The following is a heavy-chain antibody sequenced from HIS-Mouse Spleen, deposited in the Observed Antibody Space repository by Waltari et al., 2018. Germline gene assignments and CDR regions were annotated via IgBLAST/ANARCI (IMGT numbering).Heavy chain of an antibody. CDR1: GGSISSSSSY. V-gene: IGHV4-39*07. Sequence: QLQLQESGPGLVKPSETLSLTCTVSGGSISSSSSYWGWIRPPPGKGLEWIGGIYYSGSTYYNPSLKSRVTISVDTSKNQFSLKLSSVTAADTAVYYCAREIPYSSSWYDWYFDLWGRGTLVTVSS. D-gene: IGHD6-13*01. CDR2: IYYSGST. J-gene: IGHJ2*01. CDR3: AREIPYSSSWYDWYFDL.